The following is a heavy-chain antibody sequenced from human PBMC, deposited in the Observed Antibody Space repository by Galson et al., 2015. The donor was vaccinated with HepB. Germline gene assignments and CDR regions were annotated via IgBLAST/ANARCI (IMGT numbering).Heavy chain of an antibody. CDR1: GFSFRSYG. D-gene: IGHD3-22*01. J-gene: IGHJ3*02. CDR3: ARDNEPRPYDNSGFHYGVAFEI. V-gene: IGHV3-23*01. CDR2: ISGSGDST. Sequence: SLRLSCAASGFSFRSYGMSWVRQAPGKGLEWVSTISGSGDSTFLADSVKGRLTISRENSRNMLYLQVNSLRAEDTAVYYCARDNEPRPYDNSGFHYGVAFEIWGQGTMVTVSS.